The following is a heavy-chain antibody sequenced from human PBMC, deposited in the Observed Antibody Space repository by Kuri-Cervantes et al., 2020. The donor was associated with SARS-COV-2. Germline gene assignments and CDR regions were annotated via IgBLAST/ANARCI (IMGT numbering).Heavy chain of an antibody. CDR2: IKQDGSEK. J-gene: IGHJ4*02. D-gene: IGHD5-18*01. Sequence: GESLKISCAASGFTFSRYWMGWARQPPGKGLEWVANIKQDGSEKYYVVSVKGRFTIPRDKAKNSLYLQMNSLRAEDTAVYYCATGVRGYSYGPYYWGQGTLVTVSS. V-gene: IGHV3-7*05. CDR1: GFTFSRYW. CDR3: ATGVRGYSYGPYY.